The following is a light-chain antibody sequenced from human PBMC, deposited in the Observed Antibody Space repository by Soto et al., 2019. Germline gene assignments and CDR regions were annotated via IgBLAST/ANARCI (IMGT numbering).Light chain of an antibody. CDR1: QDINHH. CDR2: DTS. CDR3: QQFHNLPWT. J-gene: IGKJ1*01. Sequence: DIQMTQSPSSLSTSVGDRVTITCQASQDINHHLNWYQQKPGKAPKLLIYDTSNLETGVPSKFSGSGSGTDFILTISSLQPGDIATYYCQQFHNLPWTFGQGTKVEIE. V-gene: IGKV1-33*01.